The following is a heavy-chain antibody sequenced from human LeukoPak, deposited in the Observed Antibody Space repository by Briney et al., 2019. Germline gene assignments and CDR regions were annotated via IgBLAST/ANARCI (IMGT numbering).Heavy chain of an antibody. V-gene: IGHV4-34*01. Sequence: SETLSLTCAVYGGSFSGYYWSWIRQPPGKGLEWIGEINHSGSTNYNPSLKSRVTISVDTSKNQFSLKLSSVTAADTTVYYCARSRWLQFGRALDYWGQGTLVTVSS. CDR2: INHSGST. D-gene: IGHD5-24*01. CDR1: GGSFSGYY. CDR3: ARSRWLQFGRALDY. J-gene: IGHJ4*02.